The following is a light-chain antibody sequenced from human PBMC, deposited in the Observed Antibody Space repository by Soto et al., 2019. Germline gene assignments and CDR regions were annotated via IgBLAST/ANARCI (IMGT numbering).Light chain of an antibody. CDR2: KAS. CDR1: QSSSTW. V-gene: IGKV1-5*03. CDR3: QQYSTYPLT. Sequence: DIPMIQSPSTLSASVVDRVTITCRASQSSSTWLAWYQLKPGKAPNLLIYKASTLESGVPSRFSGSGSGTEFTLTISSLQADDFASYYCQQYSTYPLTFGGGTKVEI. J-gene: IGKJ4*01.